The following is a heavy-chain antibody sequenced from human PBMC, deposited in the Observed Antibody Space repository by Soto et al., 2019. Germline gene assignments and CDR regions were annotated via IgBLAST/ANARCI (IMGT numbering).Heavy chain of an antibody. D-gene: IGHD5-12*01. Sequence: SETLPLTCTVSGGSIISYYWRWIRQPPGRGLEWIGFIYYAGSTKYNPSLNSRVTISVDTSKNQSSLTVTSVTAADTAVYYCAGRIVATETFDYWGQGTLVTVSS. CDR2: IYYAGST. V-gene: IGHV4-59*08. CDR1: GGSIISYY. J-gene: IGHJ4*02. CDR3: AGRIVATETFDY.